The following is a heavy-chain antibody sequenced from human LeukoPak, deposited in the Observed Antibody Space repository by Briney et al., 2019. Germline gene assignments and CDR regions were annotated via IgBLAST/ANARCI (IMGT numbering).Heavy chain of an antibody. D-gene: IGHD5-12*01. CDR2: VDSDGSDT. CDR3: ARGGYGHGFDI. Sequence: PGGSLRLSCVASGFSFTNYWMHWVRQSSGKGLEWVSRVDSDGSDTIYADSVRGRFTISRDNAQNTVFLQMNSLRVEDTAVYYCARGGYGHGFDIWGRGTMVTVSS. CDR1: GFSFTNYW. V-gene: IGHV3-74*01. J-gene: IGHJ3*02.